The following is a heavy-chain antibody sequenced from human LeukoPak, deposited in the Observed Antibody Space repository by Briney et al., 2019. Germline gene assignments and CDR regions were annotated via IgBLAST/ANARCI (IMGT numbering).Heavy chain of an antibody. CDR1: GFTFSSYA. CDR2: ISGSGGST. J-gene: IGHJ3*02. CDR3: AKRAGFSSGWYEGDAFDI. D-gene: IGHD6-19*01. Sequence: GGSLRLSCAASGFTFSSYAMSWVRQAPGKGLEWVSAISGSGGSTYYADSVKGRFTISRDNSKNTLYLQMNSLRAENTAVYYCAKRAGFSSGWYEGDAFDIWGQGTMVTVSS. V-gene: IGHV3-23*01.